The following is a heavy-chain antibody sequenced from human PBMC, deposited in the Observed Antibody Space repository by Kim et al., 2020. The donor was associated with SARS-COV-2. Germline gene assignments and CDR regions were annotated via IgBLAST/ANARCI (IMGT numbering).Heavy chain of an antibody. CDR3: AKTGIAAASLDY. D-gene: IGHD6-13*01. V-gene: IGHV3-30*18. CDR2: ISYDGSNK. J-gene: IGHJ4*02. Sequence: GGSLRLSCAASGFTFSSYGMHWVRQAPGKGLEWVAVISYDGSNKYYADSVKGRFTISRDNSKNTLYLKMNSLRAEDTAVYYCAKTGIAAASLDYWGQGTLVTVSS. CDR1: GFTFSSYG.